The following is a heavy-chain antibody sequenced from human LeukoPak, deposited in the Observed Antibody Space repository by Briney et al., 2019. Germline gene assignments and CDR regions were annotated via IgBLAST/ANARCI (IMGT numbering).Heavy chain of an antibody. CDR3: ARSGEGGAY. V-gene: IGHV4-59*02. CDR1: GGSVSSHY. CDR2: IYYSRST. Sequence: ASETLSLTCTVSGGSVSSHYWSWIRQPPGKGLEWIGYIYYSRSTIYSPSLQGRVTIIIDTSKNQFSLNLSSVTAADTAVYYCARSGEGGAYWGQGTLVTVSS. D-gene: IGHD2-15*01. J-gene: IGHJ4*02.